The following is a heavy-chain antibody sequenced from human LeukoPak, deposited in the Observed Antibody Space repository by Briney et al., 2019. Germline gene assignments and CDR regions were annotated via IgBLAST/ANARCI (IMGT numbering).Heavy chain of an antibody. CDR2: IYHSGST. CDR1: GGSISSGGYY. V-gene: IGHV4-30-2*01. J-gene: IGHJ5*02. CDR3: ASGLWYYDFWSGYYTS. D-gene: IGHD3-3*01. Sequence: PSQTLSLTCTVSGGSISSGGYYWSWIRQPPGKGLEWIGYIYHSGSTYYNPSLKSRVTISVDRSKNQFSLKLSSVTAADTAVYYCASGLWYYDFWSGYYTSWGQGTLVTVSS.